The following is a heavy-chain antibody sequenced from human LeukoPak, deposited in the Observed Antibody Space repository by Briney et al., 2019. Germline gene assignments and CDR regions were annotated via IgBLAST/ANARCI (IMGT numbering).Heavy chain of an antibody. CDR3: ARVPRGYSSNWWYFDY. CDR2: IYYSGST. CDR1: GDSISSYY. Sequence: SETLSLTCTVSGDSISSYYWTWIRQPPGKGLELIGYIYYSGSTNYNPSLKSRVTISIDTSKNQFSLKLSSVTAADTAVYYCARVPRGYSSNWWYFDYWGQGTLVTVSS. J-gene: IGHJ4*02. D-gene: IGHD6-13*01. V-gene: IGHV4-59*01.